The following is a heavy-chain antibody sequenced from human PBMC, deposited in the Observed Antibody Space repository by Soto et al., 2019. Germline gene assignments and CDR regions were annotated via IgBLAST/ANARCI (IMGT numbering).Heavy chain of an antibody. Sequence: ASVNVSCKASGGTCRNYAISWVRQAPGESLEWMGGIIPIFGTANYAQKFQGRVTITADESTSTDYMELSSLRSEDTAVYYCARQPYYDFWSGYYNWFDPWGQGTLVTVSS. CDR3: ARQPYYDFWSGYYNWFDP. CDR1: GGTCRNYA. D-gene: IGHD3-3*01. V-gene: IGHV1-69*13. J-gene: IGHJ5*02. CDR2: IIPIFGTA.